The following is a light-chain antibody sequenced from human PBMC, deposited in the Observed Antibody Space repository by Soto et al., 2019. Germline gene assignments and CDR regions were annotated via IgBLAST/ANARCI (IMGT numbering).Light chain of an antibody. CDR3: QQHYSTPLT. Sequence: DIVMTQSPDSLAVSLGERATINCKSSQSVLYSSNNKNYLAWYQQKPGQPPKLLISWASTRESGVPDRFSGLGSGTDFTLTISSLQAEDVAVYYCQQHYSTPLTFGGGTKVEI. V-gene: IGKV4-1*01. CDR1: QSVLYSSNNKNY. CDR2: WAS. J-gene: IGKJ4*01.